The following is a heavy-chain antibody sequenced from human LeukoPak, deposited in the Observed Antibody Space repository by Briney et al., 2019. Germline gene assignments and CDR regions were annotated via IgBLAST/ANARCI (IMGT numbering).Heavy chain of an antibody. J-gene: IGHJ2*01. D-gene: IGHD1-26*01. CDR3: AKVSGSHWYFDL. V-gene: IGHV3-23*01. Sequence: WGSLRLSCAASGFTFSSYAMSWVRQAPGKGLEWVPAISGSGGSTYYADSVKGRFTISRDNSKNTLYLQMNSLRAEDTAVYYCAKVSGSHWYFDLWGRGTLVTVSS. CDR1: GFTFSSYA. CDR2: ISGSGGST.